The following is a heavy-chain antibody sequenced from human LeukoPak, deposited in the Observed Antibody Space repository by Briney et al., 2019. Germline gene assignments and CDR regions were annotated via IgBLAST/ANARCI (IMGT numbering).Heavy chain of an antibody. CDR3: ARGHPPGY. Sequence: SETLSLTCAVYGGPFSGYYWSWIRQPPGKGLEWIGEINHSGSTNYNPSLKSRVTISVDTSKNQFSLKLSSVTAADTAVYYCARGHPPGYWGQGTLVTVSS. CDR1: GGPFSGYY. V-gene: IGHV4-34*01. CDR2: INHSGST. J-gene: IGHJ4*02.